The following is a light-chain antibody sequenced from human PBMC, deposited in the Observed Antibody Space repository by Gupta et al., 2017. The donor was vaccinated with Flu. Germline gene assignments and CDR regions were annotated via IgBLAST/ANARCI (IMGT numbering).Light chain of an antibody. CDR3: TSHAGTNNLV. J-gene: IGLJ2*01. Sequence: QSALTQPPTASGSLGQSVTISCTGSSSDVGGYSFVAWYQQHSAKSPHRMIYDISRRPSGVPVRFSASWSGNTASLTVSGLPAEDAADYYYTSHAGTNNLVFGGGNRLTVL. V-gene: IGLV2-8*01. CDR2: DIS. CDR1: SSDVGGYSF.